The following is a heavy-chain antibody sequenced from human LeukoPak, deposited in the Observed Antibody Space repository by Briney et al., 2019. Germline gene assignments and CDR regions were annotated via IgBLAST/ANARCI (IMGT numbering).Heavy chain of an antibody. CDR1: GFTFSSYW. Sequence: GGSLRLSCAASGFTFSSYWMSWVRQAPGKGLEWEANIKQDGSEKYYVDSVKGRFTISRDNAKNSLYLQMNSLRAEDTAVYYCARLVAHYYDSSGYHFDYWGQGTLVTVSS. J-gene: IGHJ4*02. CDR3: ARLVAHYYDSSGYHFDY. D-gene: IGHD3-22*01. V-gene: IGHV3-7*01. CDR2: IKQDGSEK.